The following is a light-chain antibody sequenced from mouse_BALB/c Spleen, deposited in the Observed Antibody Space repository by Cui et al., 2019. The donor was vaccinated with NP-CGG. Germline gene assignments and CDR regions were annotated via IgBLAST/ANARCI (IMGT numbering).Light chain of an antibody. Sequence: QAVVTQESDPTTSPGETVNLTCRSSTGAFTTNNYANWVQEKPDHLFTGLIGGTNNRAPGVPARFSGSLIGDKAALTITGAQTEDEAIYFCALWYSNHWVFGGGTKLTVL. J-gene: IGLJ1*01. CDR1: TGAFTTNNY. V-gene: IGLV1*01. CDR3: ALWYSNHWV. CDR2: GTN.